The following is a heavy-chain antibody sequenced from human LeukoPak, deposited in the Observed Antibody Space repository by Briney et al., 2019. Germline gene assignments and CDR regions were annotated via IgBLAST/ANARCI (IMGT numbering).Heavy chain of an antibody. J-gene: IGHJ4*02. V-gene: IGHV1-18*04. Sequence: ASVKVTCKASGYTFSSYGISWVRQAPGQGLEWMGSISPYTGDTKYAERLQDRVIMTTDTSTRTAYMELRSLTSDDTAVFYCARDQYDSVWGSYRPYFDFWGQGTLVTVSS. CDR2: ISPYTGDT. CDR3: ARDQYDSVWGSYRPYFDF. D-gene: IGHD3-16*02. CDR1: GYTFSSYG.